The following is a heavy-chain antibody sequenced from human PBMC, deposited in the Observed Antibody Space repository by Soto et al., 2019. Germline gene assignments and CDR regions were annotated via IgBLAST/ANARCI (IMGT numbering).Heavy chain of an antibody. J-gene: IGHJ2*01. D-gene: IGHD3-16*01. V-gene: IGHV3-30*03. CDR1: GFTFSSYA. CDR2: ISYDGKQT. Sequence: GSLRLSCAASGFTFSSYAMSWVRQAPGKGLEWVAVISYDGKQTYYADSVKGRFTISKDKSKRTLFLQMNSLRVDDTAVYYCARDGWGSNWYFDLWGRGTLVTVSS. CDR3: ARDGWGSNWYFDL.